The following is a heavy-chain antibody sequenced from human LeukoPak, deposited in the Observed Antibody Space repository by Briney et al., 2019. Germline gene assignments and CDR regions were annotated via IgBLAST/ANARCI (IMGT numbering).Heavy chain of an antibody. CDR2: ISSSGTNT. CDR3: AKDGHYDSSGFTLQY. V-gene: IGHV3-23*01. Sequence: GGSLRLSCAASGFTFSNYAITWVRQAPGKGLEWVSTISSSGTNTYYADSVKGRFTISRDNSKNTLYLQMNSLRAEDTAVYYCAKDGHYDSSGFTLQYWGQGTLVSVSS. CDR1: GFTFSNYA. J-gene: IGHJ1*01. D-gene: IGHD3-22*01.